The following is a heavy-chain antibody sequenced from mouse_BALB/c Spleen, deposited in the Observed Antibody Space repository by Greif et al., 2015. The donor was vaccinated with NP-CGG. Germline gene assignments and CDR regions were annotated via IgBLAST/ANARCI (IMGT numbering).Heavy chain of an antibody. CDR1: GYAFTNYL. CDR3: ANRGLGSYSY. Sequence: QVQLQQSGAELVRPGTSVKVSCKASGYAFTNYLIEWVKQRPGQGLEWIGVINPGSGGTNYNEKFKGKATLITDKSSSTACMQLSRRASDCSGGCFCANRGLGSYSYWGQGTLVSVSA. V-gene: IGHV1-54*01. CDR2: INPGSGGT. D-gene: IGHD2-14*01. J-gene: IGHJ3*01.